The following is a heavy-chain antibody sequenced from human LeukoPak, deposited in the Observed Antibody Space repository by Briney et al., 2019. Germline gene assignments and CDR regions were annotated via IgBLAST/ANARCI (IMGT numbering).Heavy chain of an antibody. Sequence: GGSLRLSCAASGFTFNSYWMSWVRQPPGKGLEWVANIKQDGSEKYYVDSVKGRFTISRDNSKNTLYLQMNSLRAEDTAVYYCAKDRQWELLRISQFDYWGQGTLVTVSS. CDR2: IKQDGSEK. V-gene: IGHV3-7*01. J-gene: IGHJ4*02. CDR1: GFTFNSYW. D-gene: IGHD1-26*01. CDR3: AKDRQWELLRISQFDY.